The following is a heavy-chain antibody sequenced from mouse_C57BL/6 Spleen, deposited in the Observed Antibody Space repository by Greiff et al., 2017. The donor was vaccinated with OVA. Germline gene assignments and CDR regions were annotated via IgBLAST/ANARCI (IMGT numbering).Heavy chain of an antibody. D-gene: IGHD2-4*01. CDR1: GYAFSSYW. J-gene: IGHJ2*01. Sequence: VMLVESGAELVKPGASVKISCKASGYAFSSYWMNWVKQRPGKGLEWIGQIYPGDGDTNYNGKFKGKATLTADKSSSTAYMQLSSLTSEDSAVYFCARSHTMMTTHVYYFDYWGQGTTLTVSS. V-gene: IGHV1-80*01. CDR2: IYPGDGDT. CDR3: ARSHTMMTTHVYYFDY.